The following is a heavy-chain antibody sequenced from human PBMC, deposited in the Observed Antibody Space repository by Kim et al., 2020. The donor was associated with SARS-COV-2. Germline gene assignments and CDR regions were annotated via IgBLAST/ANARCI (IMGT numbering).Heavy chain of an antibody. V-gene: IGHV4-59*01. Sequence: SETLSLTCTVSGGSISSYYWSWIRQPPGKGLEWIGYISCSGSTNYNPSLKSRVTISVDTSKNQSSLKRSSVTAADTAVYYCARDLMVAGTYAFDIWGQGTMVTVSS. CDR1: GGSISSYY. J-gene: IGHJ3*02. D-gene: IGHD2-15*01. CDR2: ISCSGST. CDR3: ARDLMVAGTYAFDI.